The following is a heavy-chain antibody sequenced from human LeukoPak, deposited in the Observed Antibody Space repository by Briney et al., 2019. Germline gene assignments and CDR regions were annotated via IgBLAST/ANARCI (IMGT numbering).Heavy chain of an antibody. D-gene: IGHD3-10*01. CDR2: IHYTGST. V-gene: IGHV4-59*12. CDR3: ARPWFGEFKWFDP. J-gene: IGHJ5*02. Sequence: SETLSLTCTVSGGSINSYYWSWIRQPPGKGLESIGYIHYTGSTNYNPSLKSRVTISVDTSKNQFSLKLSSVTAADTAVYYCARPWFGEFKWFDPWGQGTLVTVSS. CDR1: GGSINSYY.